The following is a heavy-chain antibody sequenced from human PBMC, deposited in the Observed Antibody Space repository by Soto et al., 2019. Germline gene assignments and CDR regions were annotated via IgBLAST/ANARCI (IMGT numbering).Heavy chain of an antibody. Sequence: GGSLRLSCAASGFTFSSYSMNWVRQAPGKGLEWVSSISSSSSYIYYADSVKGRFTISRDNAKNSLYLQMNSLRAEDTAVYYCASMLVVVAARAFDIWGQGTMVTVSS. J-gene: IGHJ3*02. V-gene: IGHV3-21*01. D-gene: IGHD2-15*01. CDR1: GFTFSSYS. CDR2: ISSSSSYI. CDR3: ASMLVVVAARAFDI.